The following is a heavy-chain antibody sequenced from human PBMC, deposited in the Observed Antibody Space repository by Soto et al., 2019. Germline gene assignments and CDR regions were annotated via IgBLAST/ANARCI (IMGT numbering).Heavy chain of an antibody. CDR1: GYSISSGYY. V-gene: IGHV4-38-2*02. Sequence: TSETLSLTCAVSGYSISSGYYWGWIRQPPGKGLEWIGSIYHSGSTYYNPSLKSRVTISVDTSKNQFSLKLSSVTAADTAVYYCARDGSGWYGDAFDIWGQGTMVTVSS. CDR3: ARDGSGWYGDAFDI. D-gene: IGHD6-19*01. CDR2: IYHSGST. J-gene: IGHJ3*02.